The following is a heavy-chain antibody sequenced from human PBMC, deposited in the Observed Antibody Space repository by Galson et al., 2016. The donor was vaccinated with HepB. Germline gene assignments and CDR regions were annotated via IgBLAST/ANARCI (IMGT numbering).Heavy chain of an antibody. Sequence: SLRLSCAASRFHFSMYAMHWVRQAPGKGLEWVAMIWREGIRTFYADSVKGRFTISRDNSIYTSYLQMNSLRAEDTAVYYCARDRGYGDSLWNWFDPWGRGTLVTVSS. D-gene: IGHD4-17*01. J-gene: IGHJ5*02. CDR2: IWREGIRT. V-gene: IGHV3-33*01. CDR3: ARDRGYGDSLWNWFDP. CDR1: RFHFSMYA.